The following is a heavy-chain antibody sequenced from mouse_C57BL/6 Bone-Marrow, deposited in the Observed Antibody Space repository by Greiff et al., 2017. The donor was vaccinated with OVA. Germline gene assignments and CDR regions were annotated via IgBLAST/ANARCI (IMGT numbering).Heavy chain of an antibody. J-gene: IGHJ3*01. CDR1: GYTFTSYW. CDR3: ARPKGLRRRGFGY. Sequence: QVQLQQPGAELVKPGASVKMSCKASGYTFTSYWITWVKQRPGQGLEWIGEIYPGSGSTNYNEKFKSKATLTVDTSSSSAYMQLSSLTSADSAVYFCARPKGLRRRGFGYWGQGTLVTVS. V-gene: IGHV1-55*01. D-gene: IGHD1-2*01. CDR2: IYPGSGST.